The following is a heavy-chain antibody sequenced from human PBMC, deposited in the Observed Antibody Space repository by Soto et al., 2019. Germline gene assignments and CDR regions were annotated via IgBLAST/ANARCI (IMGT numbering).Heavy chain of an antibody. CDR3: ARDRYLTGYLTLDY. CDR2: ISYDGTHK. J-gene: IGHJ4*02. V-gene: IGHV3-30*03. D-gene: IGHD3-9*01. CDR1: GFTFSTYG. Sequence: GGSLRLSCAASGFTFSTYGMHWVRQAPGKGLEWVALISYDGTHKYYADSVEGRFTISRDNYKNTVYLQMNSLRAEDTAVYYCARDRYLTGYLTLDYWGQGTLVTVSS.